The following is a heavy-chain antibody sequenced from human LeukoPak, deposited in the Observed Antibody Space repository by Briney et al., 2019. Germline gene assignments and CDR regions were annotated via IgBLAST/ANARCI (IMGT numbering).Heavy chain of an antibody. J-gene: IGHJ4*02. D-gene: IGHD4-17*01. V-gene: IGHV1-2*02. CDR2: INPNSGGT. CDR1: GGTFSSYA. Sequence: GASVKVSCKASGGTFSSYAISWVRQAPGQGLEWMGWINPNSGGTNYAQKFQGRVTMTRDTSISTAYMELSRLRSDDTAVYYCARGTGDYGDSHFDYWGQGTLVTVSS. CDR3: ARGTGDYGDSHFDY.